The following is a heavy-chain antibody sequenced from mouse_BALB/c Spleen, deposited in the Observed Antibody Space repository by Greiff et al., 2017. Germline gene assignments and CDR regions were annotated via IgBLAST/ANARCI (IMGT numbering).Heavy chain of an antibody. D-gene: IGHD2-13*01. V-gene: IGHV1-9*01. CDR2: ILPGSGST. Sequence: QVQLQQSGAELMKPGASVKISCKATGYTFSSYWIEWVKQRPGHGLEWIGEILPGSGSTNYNEKFKGKATFTADTSSNTAYMLLSSLTSEDSAVYYCARSDYVPYYYAMDYWGQGTSVTVSS. J-gene: IGHJ4*01. CDR3: ARSDYVPYYYAMDY. CDR1: GYTFSSYW.